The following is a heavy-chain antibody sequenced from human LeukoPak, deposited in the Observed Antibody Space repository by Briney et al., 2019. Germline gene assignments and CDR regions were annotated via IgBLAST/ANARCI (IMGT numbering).Heavy chain of an antibody. CDR2: IYYSGST. CDR3: ARGVNYCSGGSCYYYFDY. J-gene: IGHJ4*02. CDR1: GGSISSYY. D-gene: IGHD2-15*01. Sequence: KPSETLSLTCTVSGGSISSYYWNWIRQPPGKGLEWIGSIYYSGSTNYNPSLESRVTISVDTSKNQFSLKLSSVTAADTAVYYCARGVNYCSGGSCYYYFDYWGQGTLVTVSS. V-gene: IGHV4-59*08.